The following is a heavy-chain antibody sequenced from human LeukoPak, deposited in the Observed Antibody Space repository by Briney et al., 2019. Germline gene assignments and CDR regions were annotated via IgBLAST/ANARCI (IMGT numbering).Heavy chain of an antibody. D-gene: IGHD3-22*01. CDR1: GFTFSTFW. CDR2: IKEDGSQK. J-gene: IGHJ4*02. CDR3: AKGSYYDSSGSFYFDY. V-gene: IGHV3-7*03. Sequence: GGSLRLSCAASGFTFSTFWMSWVRQAPGKGPEWVANIKEDGSQKYYVDSVKGRFTISRDNSKNTLYVQVNSLGTEDTAAYYCAKGSYYDSSGSFYFDYWGQGTLVTVSS.